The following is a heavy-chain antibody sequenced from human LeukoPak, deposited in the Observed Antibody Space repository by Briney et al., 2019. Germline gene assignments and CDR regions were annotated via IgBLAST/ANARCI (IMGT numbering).Heavy chain of an antibody. J-gene: IGHJ6*02. D-gene: IGHD3-10*01. Sequence: PGRSLRLSCAVSGFTSDDHAMHWVRQASRKGLEWVAGIMWRSGSTGYGDSVKGRFTISRDNAKKSLYLQMNGLRVEDTAFYYCTKDLTPGGADVWGQGTTVTVSS. CDR2: IMWRSGST. CDR3: TKDLTPGGADV. CDR1: GFTSDDHA. V-gene: IGHV3-9*02.